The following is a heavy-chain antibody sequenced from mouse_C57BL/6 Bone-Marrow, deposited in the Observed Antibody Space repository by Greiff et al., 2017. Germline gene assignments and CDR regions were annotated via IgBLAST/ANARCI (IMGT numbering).Heavy chain of an antibody. V-gene: IGHV1-85*01. D-gene: IGHD1-1*01. CDR1: GYTFTSYD. Sequence: QVQLQQSGPELVKPGASVKLSCKASGYTFTSYDINWVKQRPGQGLEWIGWIYPRDGSTKYNEKFKGKATLTVDTSSSTAYMELRSLTSEDSAVYFCAREDYYGSGGYFDYWGQGTTLTVSS. J-gene: IGHJ2*01. CDR3: AREDYYGSGGYFDY. CDR2: IYPRDGST.